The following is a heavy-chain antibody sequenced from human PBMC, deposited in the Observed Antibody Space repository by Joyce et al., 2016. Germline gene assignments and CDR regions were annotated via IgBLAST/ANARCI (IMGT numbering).Heavy chain of an antibody. Sequence: EVQLVQSGAEVKKPGTTVKISCKVSGYTFNDYYIHWVRQAPGKGLEWVGLVDPENGKTTYADKFQDRVTRTADTSTDTSYMELRWLRSEHTAIYYCVREGVVDAFDVWGQGTMVTVSS. CDR1: GYTFNDYY. V-gene: IGHV1-69-2*01. J-gene: IGHJ3*01. D-gene: IGHD2-21*01. CDR2: VDPENGKT. CDR3: VREGVVDAFDV.